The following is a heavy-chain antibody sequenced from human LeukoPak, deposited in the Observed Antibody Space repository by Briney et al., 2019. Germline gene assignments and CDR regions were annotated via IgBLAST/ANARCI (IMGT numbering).Heavy chain of an antibody. CDR2: ISGSGGST. CDR1: GFTFSSNA. CDR3: AIGVVGAPGTFDY. J-gene: IGHJ4*02. D-gene: IGHD1-26*01. V-gene: IGHV3-23*01. Sequence: GGSLRLSCAASGFTFSSNAMSWVRQAPGRGLEWVSAISGSGGSTYYADSVKGRFTISRDNSKNTLYLQMNSLRAEDTAVYYCAIGVVGAPGTFDYWGQGTLVTASS.